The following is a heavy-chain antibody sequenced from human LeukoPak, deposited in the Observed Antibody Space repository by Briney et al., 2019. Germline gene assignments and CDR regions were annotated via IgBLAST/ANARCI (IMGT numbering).Heavy chain of an antibody. CDR2: INHSGST. Sequence: SETLSLTCAVYGGSFSGYYWRWIRQPPGKGLEWIGEINHSGSTNYNASLKSRVTISVDTSKNQFSLKLSSVTATDTAVYYCARLVEMATIPPYVDYWGQGTLVTVSS. CDR3: ARLVEMATIPPYVDY. CDR1: GGSFSGYY. V-gene: IGHV4-34*01. J-gene: IGHJ4*02. D-gene: IGHD5-24*01.